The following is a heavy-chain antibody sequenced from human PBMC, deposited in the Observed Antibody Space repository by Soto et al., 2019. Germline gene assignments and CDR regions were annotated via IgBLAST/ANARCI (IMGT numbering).Heavy chain of an antibody. CDR1: GFTFSSYA. CDR2: ISGSGGST. D-gene: IGHD2-2*01. CDR3: AKSLVVVPAALLPYFDY. V-gene: IGHV3-23*01. J-gene: IGHJ4*02. Sequence: GGSLRLSCAASGFTFSSYAMSWVRQAPGKGLEWVSAISGSGGSTYYADSVKGRFTISRDNSKNTLYLQMNSLRAEDTAVYYCAKSLVVVPAALLPYFDYWGQGTLVTVSS.